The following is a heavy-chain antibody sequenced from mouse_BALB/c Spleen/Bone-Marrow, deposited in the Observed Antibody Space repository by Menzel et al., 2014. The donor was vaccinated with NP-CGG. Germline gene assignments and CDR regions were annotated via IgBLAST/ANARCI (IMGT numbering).Heavy chain of an antibody. CDR1: GFTFSNYG. CDR2: VNVNGDRT. Sequence: VQLKQSGGGLVQPGGSLKLSWAASGFTFSNYGMSLVRQTPDKRLEMIATVNVNGDRTYHPDSVKGRFTISRDNAKNTLSLQMGSLKSEDTAMYYCARGYDYSSWFAYWGQGTLVTVSA. CDR3: ARGYDYSSWFAY. J-gene: IGHJ3*01. D-gene: IGHD2-4*01. V-gene: IGHV5-6-3*01.